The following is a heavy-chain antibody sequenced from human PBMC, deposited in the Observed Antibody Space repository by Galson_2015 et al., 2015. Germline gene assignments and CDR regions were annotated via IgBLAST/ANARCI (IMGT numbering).Heavy chain of an antibody. J-gene: IGHJ6*02. Sequence: SLRLSCAASGFTFSSYAMSWVRQAPGKGLEWVSAISGSGGSTYYADSVKGRFTISRDNSKNTLYLQMNSLRAEDTAVYYCAKDGRWEHQSTYYYCSGMDVWGQGTTVTVSS. CDR1: GFTFSSYA. D-gene: IGHD1-26*01. CDR2: ISGSGGST. V-gene: IGHV3-23*01. CDR3: AKDGRWEHQSTYYYCSGMDV.